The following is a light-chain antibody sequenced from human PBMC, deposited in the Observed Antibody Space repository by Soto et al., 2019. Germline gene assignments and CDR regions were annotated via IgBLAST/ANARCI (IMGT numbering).Light chain of an antibody. CDR2: EAS. CDR3: QQYNSWPWT. J-gene: IGKJ1*01. CDR1: QSVSSY. V-gene: IGKV3-11*01. Sequence: EIVLTQSPATLSSSPGERATLSCRASQSVSSYLAWYQQKPGQAPRLLIYEASNRATGIPARFSGSGSGTDFTLTISSLEPEDFAVYYCQQYNSWPWTFGQGTKVEIK.